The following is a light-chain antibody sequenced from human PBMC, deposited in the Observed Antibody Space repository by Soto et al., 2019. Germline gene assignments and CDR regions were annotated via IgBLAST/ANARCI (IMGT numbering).Light chain of an antibody. V-gene: IGLV1-47*01. CDR1: SSNIGSNY. CDR3: GAWDDSLSGSWV. Sequence: QSVLTQPPSASGTPGQRVTISCSGSSSNIGSNYVYWYQQLPGMAPKLLIYRNNQRPSGVPDRFSGSKSGTSASLAISGLRSEDEADYYCGAWDDSLSGSWVFGGGTKLTV. J-gene: IGLJ3*02. CDR2: RNN.